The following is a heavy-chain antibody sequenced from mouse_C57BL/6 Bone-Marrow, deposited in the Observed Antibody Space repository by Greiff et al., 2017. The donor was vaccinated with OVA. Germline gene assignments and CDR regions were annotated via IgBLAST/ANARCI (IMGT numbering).Heavy chain of an antibody. D-gene: IGHD2-3*01. J-gene: IGHJ3*01. CDR2: IYPGDGDT. V-gene: IGHV1-82*01. CDR1: GYAFSSSW. CDR3: AQIYDGTPFAY. Sequence: LQESGPELVKPGASVKISCKASGYAFSSSWMKWVKQRPGKGLEWIGRIYPGDGDTNYNGKFKGKATLTADKSSSTAYMQLSSLTSEDSAVYFCAQIYDGTPFAYWGQGTLVTVSA.